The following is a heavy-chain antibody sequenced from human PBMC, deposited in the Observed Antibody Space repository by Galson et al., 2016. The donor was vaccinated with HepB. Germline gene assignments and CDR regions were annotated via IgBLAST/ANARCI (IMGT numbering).Heavy chain of an antibody. D-gene: IGHD6-19*01. Sequence: TLSLTCTVSGGSISSDYWSWIRQPPGKGLEWIGYVYNSGITKYNPSLMSRVTISVDTSKTQFSPNLRSVTAADTAVYYCARHRQAVAGIFDYWGQRKMVTVSS. V-gene: IGHV4-59*08. CDR2: VYNSGIT. J-gene: IGHJ4*02. CDR1: GGSISSDY. CDR3: ARHRQAVAGIFDY.